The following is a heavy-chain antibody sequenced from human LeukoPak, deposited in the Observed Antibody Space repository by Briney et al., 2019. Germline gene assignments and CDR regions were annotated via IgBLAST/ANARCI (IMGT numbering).Heavy chain of an antibody. V-gene: IGHV3-23*01. CDR3: AKTHDYSNYDMDWFDP. D-gene: IGHD4-11*01. CDR2: ISGSGDST. CDR1: GFTFSSYA. Sequence: GGSLRLSCAASGFTFSSYAMSWVRQAPAKGLDWVSAISGSGDSTYYVDSVKGRFTISRDNSKHTLYLQMNSLRAEDTAVYYCAKTHDYSNYDMDWFDPWGQGTLVTVSS. J-gene: IGHJ5*02.